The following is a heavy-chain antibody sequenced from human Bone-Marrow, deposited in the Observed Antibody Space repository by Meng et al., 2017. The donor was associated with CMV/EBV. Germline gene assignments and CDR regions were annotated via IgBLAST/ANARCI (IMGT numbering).Heavy chain of an antibody. CDR1: GFTFTDSS. J-gene: IGHJ5*01. V-gene: IGHV3-48*04. CDR2: ISGSGNTI. CDR3: ARDNPARRLKVYAKGVDS. D-gene: IGHD2-8*01. Sequence: GGSLRLSCEVSGFTFTDSSMNWIRQAPGKGLEWISYISGSGNTIYDADSVKGRFTISRDNAKNSLYLQMNNLRAEDTAVYYCARDNPARRLKVYAKGVDSWGHGTRVTVSS.